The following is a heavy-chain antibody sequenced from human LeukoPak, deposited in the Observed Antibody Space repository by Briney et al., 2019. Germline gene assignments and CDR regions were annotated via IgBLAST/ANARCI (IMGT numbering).Heavy chain of an antibody. D-gene: IGHD2/OR15-2a*01. Sequence: PGGSLRLSCAASGFXFSNSEINWVRQAPGKGQEWVSYISRSGGTLYYADSVKGRFTISRDNTKNLLYLQMNSLRAEDTAVYYCAKGQNSHFDYWGQGTLVTVSS. CDR2: ISRSGGTL. CDR3: AKGQNSHFDY. V-gene: IGHV3-48*03. J-gene: IGHJ4*02. CDR1: GFXFSNSE.